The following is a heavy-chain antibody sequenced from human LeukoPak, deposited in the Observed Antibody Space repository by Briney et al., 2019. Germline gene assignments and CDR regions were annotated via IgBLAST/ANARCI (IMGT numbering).Heavy chain of an antibody. CDR1: GGSISSSSYY. CDR2: IYYSGST. Sequence: SETLSLTCTVSGGSISSSSYYWGWIRQPPGKGLEWIGSIYYSGSTYYNPSLKSRVTISVDTSKNQFSLKLSSVTAADTAVYYCARDPGEEWLRWSALDIWGQGTMVTVSS. V-gene: IGHV4-39*02. J-gene: IGHJ3*02. D-gene: IGHD5-12*01. CDR3: ARDPGEEWLRWSALDI.